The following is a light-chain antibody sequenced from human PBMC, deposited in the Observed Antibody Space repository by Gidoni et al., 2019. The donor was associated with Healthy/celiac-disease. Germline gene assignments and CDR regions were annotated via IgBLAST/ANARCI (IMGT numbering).Light chain of an antibody. CDR3: CSYAGSSTS. CDR1: SSDVGSYNL. Sequence: QSALTQPASVSGSPGQSITISCTGTSSDVGSYNLVSWYHQHPGKAPKLMIYEVIKRPSGVSNRFSGSKSGNTASLTISGLQAEDEADYYCCSYAGSSTSFGGGTKLTVL. V-gene: IGLV2-23*02. CDR2: EVI. J-gene: IGLJ3*02.